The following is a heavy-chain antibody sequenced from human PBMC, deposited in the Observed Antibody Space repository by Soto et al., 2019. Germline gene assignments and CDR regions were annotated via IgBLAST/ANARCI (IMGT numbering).Heavy chain of an antibody. CDR3: ARHSGYAKLPRRDYYYYMDV. CDR2: IYYSGST. Sequence: QLQLQESGPGLVKPSETLSLTCTVSGGSISSSSYYWGWIRQPPGKGLEWIGSIYYSGSTYYNPSLKSRVTISVDTSKNQFSLKLSSVTAADTAVYYCARHSGYAKLPRRDYYYYMDVWGKGTTVTVSS. CDR1: GGSISSSSYY. J-gene: IGHJ6*03. V-gene: IGHV4-39*01. D-gene: IGHD5-12*01.